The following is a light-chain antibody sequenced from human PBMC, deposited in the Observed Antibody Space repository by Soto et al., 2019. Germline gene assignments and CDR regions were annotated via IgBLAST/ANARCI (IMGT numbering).Light chain of an antibody. CDR3: ETWDSNTRV. CDR1: SGHSSYI. J-gene: IGLJ3*02. Sequence: QPVLTQSSSASASLGSSVKLTCTLSSGHSSYIIAWHQQQPGKAPRYLMKLEGSGSYNKGSGAPGRFSGSSSGADRYLTISNLQFEDEADYYCETWDSNTRVFGGGTKLTVL. V-gene: IGLV4-60*02. CDR2: LEGSGSY.